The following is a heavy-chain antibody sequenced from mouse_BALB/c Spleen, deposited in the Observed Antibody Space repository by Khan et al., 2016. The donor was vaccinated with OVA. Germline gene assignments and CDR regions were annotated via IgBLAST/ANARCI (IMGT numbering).Heavy chain of an antibody. D-gene: IGHD2-10*01. CDR1: GFSLTGYG. Sequence: VELVESGPGLVAPSQTLSITCTVSGFSLTGYGVNWVRQSPGKGLEWLGMICGVGSTAYNSALKSRLSISKDHSKSQIFLKMNSLQTDDTARYYCASAYYANYREAMDYGGQGTSVTVSS. CDR2: ICGVGST. J-gene: IGHJ4*01. CDR3: ASAYYANYREAMDY. V-gene: IGHV2-6-7*01.